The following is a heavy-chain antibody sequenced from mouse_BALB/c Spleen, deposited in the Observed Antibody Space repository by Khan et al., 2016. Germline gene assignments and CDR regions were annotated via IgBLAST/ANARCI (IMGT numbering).Heavy chain of an antibody. CDR1: GYSFTGYY. CDR3: ARSSRGTYYDAMDY. D-gene: IGHD2-14*01. CDR2: ISCYNGAT. V-gene: IGHV1S34*01. J-gene: IGHJ4*01. Sequence: LVKTGTSVKISCKASGYSFTGYYMHWVKQSHGKSLEWIGYISCYNGATMYNQKFKGKATFTVDTSSSTAYMQFNSLTSEDSAVYYCARSSRGTYYDAMDYWGQGTSVTVSS.